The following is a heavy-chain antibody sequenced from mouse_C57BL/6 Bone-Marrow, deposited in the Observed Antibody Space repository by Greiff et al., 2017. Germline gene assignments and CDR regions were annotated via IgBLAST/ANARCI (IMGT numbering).Heavy chain of an antibody. CDR3: AREVGSGYYAMDY. Sequence: QVQLQQPGAELVMPGASVKLSCKASGYTFTSYWMHWVKQRPGQGLEWIGEINPSDSYTNYNQKFKGKSTLTVDKSSSTAYMQLSSLTSEDSAVYYCAREVGSGYYAMDYWGQGTSVTVSS. CDR2: INPSDSYT. V-gene: IGHV1-69*01. J-gene: IGHJ4*01. D-gene: IGHD3-2*02. CDR1: GYTFTSYW.